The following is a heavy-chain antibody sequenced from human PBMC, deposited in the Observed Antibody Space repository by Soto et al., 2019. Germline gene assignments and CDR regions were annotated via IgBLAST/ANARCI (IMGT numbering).Heavy chain of an antibody. CDR3: ARGSLIHFDY. V-gene: IGHV3-48*02. CDR2: IKTSTGTT. J-gene: IGHJ4*02. Sequence: VASLRLSCAASGFTFSGFAMNWVRQAPGKGLEWISYIKTSTGTTHYADSVKGRFTISRDNAKDSVYLQMNSLRDEDTAVYYCARGSLIHFDYWGQGALVTVSS. CDR1: GFTFSGFA.